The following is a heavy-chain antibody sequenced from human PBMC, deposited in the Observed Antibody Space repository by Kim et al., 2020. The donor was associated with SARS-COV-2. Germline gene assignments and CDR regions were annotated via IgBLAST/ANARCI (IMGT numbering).Heavy chain of an antibody. D-gene: IGHD3-10*01. Sequence: SETLSLTCAVYGGSFSGYYWSWIRQPPGKGLEWIGEINHSGSTNYNPSLKSRVTISVDTSKNQFSLKLSSVTAADTAVYYCARGLGPLWFGELFTSDAFDIWGQGTMVTVSS. J-gene: IGHJ3*02. V-gene: IGHV4-34*01. CDR2: INHSGST. CDR3: ARGLGPLWFGELFTSDAFDI. CDR1: GGSFSGYY.